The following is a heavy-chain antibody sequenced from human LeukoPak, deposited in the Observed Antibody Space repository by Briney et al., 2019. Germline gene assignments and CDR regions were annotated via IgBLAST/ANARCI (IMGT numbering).Heavy chain of an antibody. J-gene: IGHJ4*02. CDR3: ARDHGEWELLSYFDY. CDR2: ISNNGDNK. D-gene: IGHD1-26*01. V-gene: IGHV3-30*04. CDR1: GFTFSPYA. Sequence: PGGSLRLSCAASGFTFSPYAMHWVRQAPGKGLEWVAVISNNGDNKHYADSVRGRFTISRDNSKNTLYLQMDSLRAEDTAVYYCARDHGEWELLSYFDYWGQGTLVTVSS.